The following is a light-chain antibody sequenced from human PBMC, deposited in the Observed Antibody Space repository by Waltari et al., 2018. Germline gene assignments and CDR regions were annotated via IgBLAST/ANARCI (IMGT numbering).Light chain of an antibody. CDR3: HQYDRSPWT. CDR2: AAS. V-gene: IGKV3-20*01. Sequence: DNVLTQSPGTLSLSPGERATLSCRASQSIGNNYLAWYQQKPGQAPRLLIYAASIRATGIPDRFSGSGSGTDFTLTISRLEPEDFAVFYCHQYDRSPWTFGQGTKVEF. CDR1: QSIGNNY. J-gene: IGKJ1*01.